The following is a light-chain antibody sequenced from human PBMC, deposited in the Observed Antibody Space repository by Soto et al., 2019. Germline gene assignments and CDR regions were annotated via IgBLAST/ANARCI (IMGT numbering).Light chain of an antibody. V-gene: IGKV1-5*01. CDR1: QTISSW. J-gene: IGKJ1*01. CDR3: QQYSSYPWT. Sequence: DIQMTQSPSTLSASVGDRVTITCRPSQTISSWLAWYQQKPGRAPNLLIYDASSLESGVPSRFSSSGSGTEFTLTISSLQPDDFATYYCQQYSSYPWTFGQGTKVEIK. CDR2: DAS.